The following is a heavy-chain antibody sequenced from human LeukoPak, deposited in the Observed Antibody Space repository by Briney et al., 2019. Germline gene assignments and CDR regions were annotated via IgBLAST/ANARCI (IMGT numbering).Heavy chain of an antibody. J-gene: IGHJ4*02. CDR1: EFTFSAYA. CDR3: AKSSYYDSSGYYREYYFDH. V-gene: IGHV3-23*01. Sequence: GGSLRLSCAASEFTFSAYAMSWVRQAPGKGLEWVSTVSVNGGGTYYADSAKGRFTISRDNSKNTLYLQMNRLRAEDTAVYYCAKSSYYDSSGYYREYYFDHWGQGTLVTVSS. CDR2: VSVNGGGT. D-gene: IGHD3-22*01.